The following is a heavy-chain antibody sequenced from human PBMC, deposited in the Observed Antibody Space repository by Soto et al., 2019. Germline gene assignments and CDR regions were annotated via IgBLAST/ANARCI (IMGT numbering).Heavy chain of an antibody. D-gene: IGHD3-22*01. V-gene: IGHV1-18*01. Sequence: QVQLVQSGAEVKKPGASVKVSCKASGYRFNSYGISWVRQAPGQGLEWMGWISAYNHNTNYAHKFQGRVTMTTDNSKSTADLDLRSPRSYGTAVYYCARDNPLHANLYARRGHLSPPEFWGQGSLVTVSS. CDR1: GYRFNSYG. J-gene: IGHJ4*02. CDR3: ARDNPLHANLYARRGHLSPPEF. CDR2: ISAYNHNT.